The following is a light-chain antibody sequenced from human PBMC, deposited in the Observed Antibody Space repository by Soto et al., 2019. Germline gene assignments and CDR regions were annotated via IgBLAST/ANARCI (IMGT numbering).Light chain of an antibody. V-gene: IGKV1-5*01. CDR1: QSISYF. Sequence: DIQMTQSPSTLSASIGDRVTITCRASQSISYFLAWYKQKPGKAPNLLIYDASSLESGAPSRFSGSGSGTQFALTICSLLPDDFAAYYCQHYDSSSPWTFGQGTKV. CDR2: DAS. CDR3: QHYDSSSPWT. J-gene: IGKJ1*01.